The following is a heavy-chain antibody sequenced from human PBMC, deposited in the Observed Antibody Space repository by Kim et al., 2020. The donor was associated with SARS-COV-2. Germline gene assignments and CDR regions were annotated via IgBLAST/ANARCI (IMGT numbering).Heavy chain of an antibody. CDR3: ARVGSYSGGWFKDY. CDR1: GFTFSTYT. D-gene: IGHD6-19*01. V-gene: IGHV3-21*01. Sequence: GGSLRLSCAASGFTFSTYTMNWVRQAPGKGLEWVSSIGSSSSSKYYADSVKGRFTISRDNAKNSLYLQMHSLRAEDTAVYFCARVGSYSGGWFKDYWGQG. J-gene: IGHJ4*02. CDR2: IGSSSSSK.